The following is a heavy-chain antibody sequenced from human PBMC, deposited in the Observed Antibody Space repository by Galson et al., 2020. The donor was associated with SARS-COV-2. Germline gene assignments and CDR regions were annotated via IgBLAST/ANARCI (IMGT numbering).Heavy chain of an antibody. J-gene: IGHJ6*02. Sequence: ETLSLTCAASGFTFSSYSMNWVRQAPGKGLEWVSSISSSSSYIYYADSVNGRFTISRDNAKNSLYLQMNSLRAEDTAVYYCARDGERTRYYDILTGYYYYYYGMDVWGQGTTVTVAS. CDR3: ARDGERTRYYDILTGYYYYYYGMDV. D-gene: IGHD3-9*01. V-gene: IGHV3-21*01. CDR1: GFTFSSYS. CDR2: ISSSSSYI.